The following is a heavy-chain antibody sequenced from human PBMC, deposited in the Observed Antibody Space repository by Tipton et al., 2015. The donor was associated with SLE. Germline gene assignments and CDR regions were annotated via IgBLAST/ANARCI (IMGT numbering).Heavy chain of an antibody. J-gene: IGHJ4*02. D-gene: IGHD6-6*01. V-gene: IGHV4-39*07. CDR3: ASIEYSSSSGRGY. Sequence: TLSLTCTVSGGSISSSSYYWGWIRQPPGKGLEWIGSIYHSGSTYYNPSLKSRVTISVDTSKNQFSLKLSSVTAADTAVYYCASIEYSSSSGRGYWGQGTLVTVSS. CDR1: GGSISSSSYY. CDR2: IYHSGST.